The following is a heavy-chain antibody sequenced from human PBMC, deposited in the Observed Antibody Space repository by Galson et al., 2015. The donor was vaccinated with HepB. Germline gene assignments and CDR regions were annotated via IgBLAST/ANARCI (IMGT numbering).Heavy chain of an antibody. Sequence: SLRLSCAASGFTFSSYWMNWVRQAPGKGLEWVAHINQDGSSKYYVDSVKGRFTISRDNAKDSVYVQLDSLRAEDTAVYYCARRISLVRGIITKPDYYYGMDVWGQGTTVTVAS. CDR1: GFTFSSYW. CDR2: INQDGSSK. J-gene: IGHJ6*02. D-gene: IGHD3-10*01. V-gene: IGHV3-7*03. CDR3: ARRISLVRGIITKPDYYYGMDV.